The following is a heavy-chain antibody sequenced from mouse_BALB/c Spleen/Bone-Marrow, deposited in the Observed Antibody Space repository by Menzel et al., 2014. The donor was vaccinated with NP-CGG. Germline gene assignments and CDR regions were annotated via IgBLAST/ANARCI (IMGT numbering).Heavy chain of an antibody. CDR3: ARDINYGNHWYFDR. CDR2: IRNTAKAYAT. V-gene: IGHV7-3*02. CDR1: VFTFTDYY. Sequence: EVKLVESGGCLVQPGGSLRLSWATSVFTFTDYYMSWFLQPPRKALYRLGFIRNTAKAYATEYSASLKVRITISRDNSQSILYLQMNTLRAEDSATYCCARDINYGNHWYFDRWGAGTTVTVSS. D-gene: IGHD2-1*01. J-gene: IGHJ1*01.